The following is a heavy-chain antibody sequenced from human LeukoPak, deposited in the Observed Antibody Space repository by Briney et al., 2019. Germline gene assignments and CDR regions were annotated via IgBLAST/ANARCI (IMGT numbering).Heavy chain of an antibody. Sequence: ASVQVSFKASGYTFTSYGISWGRRAPGQGGGWMGWIIAYNGNTNYSKKLQGRVTMTTHTSTSTAYMELRSLRSDDTAVYYCARDHGRGDWFDPWGQGTLATVS. CDR1: GYTFTSYG. CDR2: IIAYNGNT. D-gene: IGHD2-15*01. V-gene: IGHV1-18*04. J-gene: IGHJ5*02. CDR3: ARDHGRGDWFDP.